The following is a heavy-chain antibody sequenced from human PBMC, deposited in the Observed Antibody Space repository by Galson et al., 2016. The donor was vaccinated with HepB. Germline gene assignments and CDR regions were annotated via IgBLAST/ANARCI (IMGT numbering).Heavy chain of an antibody. CDR3: AISSGAYCRSTNGPGS. D-gene: IGHD2-2*01. Sequence: SLRLSCAASGFSLSNYWMVWGRQAPGKGLVWVSRMNSDGTTRNYADSVRGRFTISRDNAKNTLYWQMDSLRADDTAVYYCAISSGAYCRSTNGPGSWGQGTLVTVSS. V-gene: IGHV3-74*01. J-gene: IGHJ5*02. CDR1: GFSLSNYW. CDR2: MNSDGTTR.